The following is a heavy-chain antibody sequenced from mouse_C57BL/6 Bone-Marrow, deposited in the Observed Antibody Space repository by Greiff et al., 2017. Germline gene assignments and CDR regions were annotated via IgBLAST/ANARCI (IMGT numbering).Heavy chain of an antibody. D-gene: IGHD4-1*01. CDR1: GYSITSGYY. V-gene: IGHV3-6*01. CDR3: AREETGTKGYFDV. Sequence: ESGPGLVKPSQSLSLTCSVTGYSITSGYYWNWIRQFPGNKLEWMGYISYDGSNNYNPSLKNRISITRDTSKNQFFLKLNSVTTEDTATYYCAREETGTKGYFDVWGTGTTVTVSS. J-gene: IGHJ1*03. CDR2: ISYDGSN.